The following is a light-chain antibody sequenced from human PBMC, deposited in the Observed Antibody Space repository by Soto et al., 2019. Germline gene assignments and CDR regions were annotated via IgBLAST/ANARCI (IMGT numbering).Light chain of an antibody. CDR3: QQYNTYWET. J-gene: IGKJ1*01. Sequence: DIQMTQSPSTLSASVGDRVTITCRASQSINSWLAWYQQKPGKAPKLLIYDGSRLESGVPSRFSGSRSGTEFTLTISSLQPDDFATYYCQQYNTYWETFGQGTKVEIK. CDR1: QSINSW. CDR2: DGS. V-gene: IGKV1-5*01.